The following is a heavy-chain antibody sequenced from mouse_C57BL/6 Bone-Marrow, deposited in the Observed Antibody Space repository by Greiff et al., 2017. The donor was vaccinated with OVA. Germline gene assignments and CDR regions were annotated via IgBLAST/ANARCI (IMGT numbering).Heavy chain of an antibody. Sequence: PLQPPCSSLFTPVSSVKLSCKASGYTFTSYWMHWVKQRPGQGLEWIGMIHPNSGSTNYNEKFKSKATLTVDKSSSTAYMQLSSLTSEDSAVYYCAYNDYAMDYWGQGTSVTVSS. V-gene: IGHV1-64*01. CDR1: GYTFTSYW. D-gene: IGHD1-3*01. CDR2: IHPNSGST. CDR3: AYNDYAMDY. J-gene: IGHJ4*01.